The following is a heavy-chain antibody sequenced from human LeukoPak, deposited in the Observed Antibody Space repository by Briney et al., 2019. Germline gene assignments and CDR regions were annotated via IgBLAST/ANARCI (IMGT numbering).Heavy chain of an antibody. CDR1: GFTFSSYG. CDR2: ISYDGSNK. J-gene: IGHJ4*02. D-gene: IGHD3-10*01. Sequence: GRSLRLSCAASGFTFSSYGMHWVRQAPGKGLEWVAVISYDGSNKYYADSVKGRFTISRDNSKNTLYLQMNSLRAEDTAVYYCAKGTEDGGNWGQGTLVTVSS. CDR3: AKGTEDGGN. V-gene: IGHV3-30*18.